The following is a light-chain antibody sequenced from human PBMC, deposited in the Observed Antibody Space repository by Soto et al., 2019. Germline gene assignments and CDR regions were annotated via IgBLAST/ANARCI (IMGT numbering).Light chain of an antibody. J-gene: IGKJ1*01. CDR1: QSVANSY. Sequence: ENVLTQSTGTLSLSPGERVTLSCRASQSVANSYLAWYQQKPGQAPRLLIYSASSRATGIPDRFSGSGSGTDFPLTISRLEPEDFAVYYCQQYGSSPWTFGQGTKVEIK. CDR2: SAS. V-gene: IGKV3-20*01. CDR3: QQYGSSPWT.